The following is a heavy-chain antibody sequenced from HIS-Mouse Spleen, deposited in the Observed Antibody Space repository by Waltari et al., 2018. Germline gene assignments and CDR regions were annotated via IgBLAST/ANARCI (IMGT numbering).Heavy chain of an antibody. CDR2: IYYSGST. J-gene: IGHJ2*01. V-gene: IGHV4-39*07. Sequence: QLQLQESGPGLVKPSETLSLTCTVPGGSISSSSYYLGWIRQPPGKGLEWIGSIYYSGSTYYNPSLKSRVTISVDTSKNQFSLKLSSVTAADTAVYYCAREIPYSSSWYDWYFDLWGRGTLVTVYS. CDR3: AREIPYSSSWYDWYFDL. CDR1: GGSISSSSYY. D-gene: IGHD6-13*01.